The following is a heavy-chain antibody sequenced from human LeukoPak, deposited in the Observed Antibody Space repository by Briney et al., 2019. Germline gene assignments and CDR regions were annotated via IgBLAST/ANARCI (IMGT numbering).Heavy chain of an antibody. J-gene: IGHJ6*02. CDR3: ARDYDSSGYYLVSGMDV. V-gene: IGHV3-11*01. Sequence: GGSLRLSCVASGFTFSDYYMSWIRQAPGKGLEWVSYISSSGSTIYYADSVKGRFTISRDNAKNSLYLQMNSLRAEDTAVYYCARDYDSSGYYLVSGMDVWGQGTTVTVSS. D-gene: IGHD3-22*01. CDR1: GFTFSDYY. CDR2: ISSSGSTI.